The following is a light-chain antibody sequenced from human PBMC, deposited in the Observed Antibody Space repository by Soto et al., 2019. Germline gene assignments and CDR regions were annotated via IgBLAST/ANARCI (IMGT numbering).Light chain of an antibody. V-gene: IGKV3-15*01. J-gene: IGKJ1*01. Sequence: EIVMTQSPATLSVAPGERVTLSCRASQGVSRKLAWYQHKSGQAPRLLISGASTGATGIPARFSGSGSGTEFTLTISSLQSEDCAIYYCQQYYTWPPMTFGQGTKV. CDR1: QGVSRK. CDR3: QQYYTWPPMT. CDR2: GAS.